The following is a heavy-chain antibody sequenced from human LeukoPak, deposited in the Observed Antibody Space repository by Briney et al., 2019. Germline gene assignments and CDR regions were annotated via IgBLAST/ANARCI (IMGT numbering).Heavy chain of an antibody. CDR3: ARHNRDYGDYYYYGMDV. CDR2: IYYSGST. Sequence: SETLSLTCTVSGGSISSYYWSWIRQPPGKELEWIGYIYYSGSTNYNPSLKSRVSISVDTSTNQFSLNLSSVTAADTAVYYCARHNRDYGDYYYYGMDVWAKGPRSPSP. CDR1: GGSISSYY. V-gene: IGHV4-59*08. D-gene: IGHD4-17*01. J-gene: IGHJ6*02.